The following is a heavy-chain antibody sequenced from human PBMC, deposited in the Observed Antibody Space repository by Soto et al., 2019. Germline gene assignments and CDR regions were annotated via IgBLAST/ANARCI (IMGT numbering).Heavy chain of an antibody. CDR3: ARDQTICSGGSCYSFGY. J-gene: IGHJ4*02. Sequence: GASVKVSCKASGYTFTSYAMHWVRQAPGQRLEWMGWINAGNGNTKYSQKFQGRVTITRDTSASTAYMELSSLRSEDTAVYYCARDQTICSGGSCYSFGYWGQGTLVTVSS. CDR2: INAGNGNT. CDR1: GYTFTSYA. V-gene: IGHV1-3*01. D-gene: IGHD2-15*01.